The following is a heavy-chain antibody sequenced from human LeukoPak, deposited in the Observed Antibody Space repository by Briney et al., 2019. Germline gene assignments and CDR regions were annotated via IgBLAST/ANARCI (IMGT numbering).Heavy chain of an antibody. CDR1: GFTFSSYA. D-gene: IGHD3-3*01. Sequence: GGSLRLSCAASGFTFSSYAMSWVRQAPGKGLEWVSAISGSGGSTYYADSVKGRFTISRDNSKNTLYLQMNSLRAEDTAVYYCAKGKTIFGVVITYFDYWGQGTLVTVSS. CDR2: ISGSGGST. V-gene: IGHV3-23*01. J-gene: IGHJ4*02. CDR3: AKGKTIFGVVITYFDY.